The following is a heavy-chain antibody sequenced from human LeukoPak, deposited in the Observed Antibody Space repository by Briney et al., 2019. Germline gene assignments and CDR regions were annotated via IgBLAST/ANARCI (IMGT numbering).Heavy chain of an antibody. CDR3: ARGAATISLDLEEDY. CDR2: INHSGST. Sequence: SETLSLTCTVSGGSISGYYWSWIRQPPGKGLEWIGEINHSGSTNYNPSLKSRVTISVDTSKNQFSLKLSSVTAADTAVYYCARGAATISLDLEEDYWGQGTLVTVSS. CDR1: GGSISGYY. V-gene: IGHV4-34*01. D-gene: IGHD5-12*01. J-gene: IGHJ4*02.